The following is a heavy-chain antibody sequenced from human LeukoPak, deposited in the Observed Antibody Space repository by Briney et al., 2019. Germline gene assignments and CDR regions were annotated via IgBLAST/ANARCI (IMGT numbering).Heavy chain of an antibody. CDR1: GYTFTSYG. V-gene: IGHV1-18*01. CDR2: ISAYNGNT. D-gene: IGHD2-2*01. J-gene: IGHJ4*02. CDR3: ARLICSSTSCYVDY. Sequence: ASVKVSCEASGYTFTSYGISWVRQAPGQGLEWMGWISAYNGNTNYAQKLQGRVTMTTDTSTSTAYMELRSLRSDDTAVYYCARLICSSTSCYVDYWGQGTLVTVSS.